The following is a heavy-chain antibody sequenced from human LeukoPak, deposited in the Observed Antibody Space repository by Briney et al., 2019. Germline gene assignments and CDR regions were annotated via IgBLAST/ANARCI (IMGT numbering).Heavy chain of an antibody. Sequence: GESLKISCQGSGYSFNTFWIGWVRQMPGKGLEWMGIIYPGDSDTRYSPSFQGQVTISADKSISTAYLQWSSLKASDTAMYYCARGQSRGNYYYYYYMDVWGKGTAVTVSS. CDR3: ARGQSRGNYYYYYYMDV. CDR2: IYPGDSDT. D-gene: IGHD6-19*01. V-gene: IGHV5-51*01. J-gene: IGHJ6*03. CDR1: GYSFNTFW.